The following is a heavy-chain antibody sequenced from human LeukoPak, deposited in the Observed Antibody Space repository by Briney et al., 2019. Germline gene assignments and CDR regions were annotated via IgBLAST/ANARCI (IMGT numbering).Heavy chain of an antibody. CDR3: AGQTHSYGPYYFDY. CDR2: IYYSGST. V-gene: IGHV4-39*01. Sequence: SETLSLTCTVSGGSISSSSYYWGWIRQPPGKGLEWIGSIYYSGSTYYNPSLKSRVTISVDTSKNQFSLKLSSVTAADTVVYYCAGQTHSYGPYYFDYWRQGTLVTVSS. D-gene: IGHD5-18*01. CDR1: GGSISSSSYY. J-gene: IGHJ4*02.